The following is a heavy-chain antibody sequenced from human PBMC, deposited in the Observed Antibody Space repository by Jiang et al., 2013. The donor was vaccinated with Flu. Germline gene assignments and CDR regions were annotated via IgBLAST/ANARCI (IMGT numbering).Heavy chain of an antibody. J-gene: IGHJ4*02. Sequence: QLLESGGGLIQPGGSLTLSCAASGFTFSSRGLSWVRQAPGKGLEWVSSITRSYSTYYADSVEGRFTISRDNAENTVYLQMNSLRVEDTAVYYCTKEAPFSGGYNCNFDFWGQGTLVTVSS. CDR1: GFTFSSRG. CDR3: TKEAPFSGGYNCNFDF. V-gene: IGHV3-23*01. D-gene: IGHD3-22*01. CDR2: ITRSYST.